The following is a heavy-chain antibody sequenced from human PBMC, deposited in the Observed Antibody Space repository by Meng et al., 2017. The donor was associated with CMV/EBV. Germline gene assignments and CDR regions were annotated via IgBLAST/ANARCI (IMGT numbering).Heavy chain of an antibody. CDR1: FSSYR. Sequence: FSSYRMIWVRQAPGKGLEWVSSISSSSSYIYYTDSVKGRFTISRDNAKNSLYLQMNSLRAADTAVYYCARDPSGCSGGSCYPALFDYWGQGTLVTVSS. J-gene: IGHJ4*02. CDR2: ISSSSSYI. CDR3: ARDPSGCSGGSCYPALFDY. D-gene: IGHD2-15*01. V-gene: IGHV3-21*01.